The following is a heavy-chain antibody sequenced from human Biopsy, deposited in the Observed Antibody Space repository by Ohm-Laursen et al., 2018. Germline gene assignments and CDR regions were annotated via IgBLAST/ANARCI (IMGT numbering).Heavy chain of an antibody. J-gene: IGHJ4*02. CDR3: AREKSGQSGRYFDY. CDR2: VNIDGNIT. CDR1: GFTFINSW. D-gene: IGHD5-12*01. Sequence: SLRLSCAASGFTFINSWMHWVRQVPGKGLVWVSRVNIDGNITNYADSAKGRFTISRDNARNTLYLQMNSLRGEDMAVYYCAREKSGQSGRYFDYWGPGTLVSVSS. V-gene: IGHV3-74*01.